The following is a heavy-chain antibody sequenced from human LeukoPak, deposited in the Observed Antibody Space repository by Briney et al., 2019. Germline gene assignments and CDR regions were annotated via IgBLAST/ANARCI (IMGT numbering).Heavy chain of an antibody. V-gene: IGHV1-3*02. CDR1: GYTFTNYA. D-gene: IGHD4-23*01. CDR3: ARSPGGNARTWLDY. Sequence: ASVKVSCKASGYTFTNYALHWVRQAPGQRLEWIGWTNGATGNTRFSQDFQGRLTITIDTSASTANMEMSSLTSEDTAVYYCARSPGGNARTWLDYWGQGNLVTVSS. CDR2: TNGATGNT. J-gene: IGHJ4*01.